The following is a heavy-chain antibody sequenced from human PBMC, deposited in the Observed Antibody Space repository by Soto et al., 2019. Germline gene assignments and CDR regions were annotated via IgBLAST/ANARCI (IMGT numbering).Heavy chain of an antibody. CDR1: GFTFSSYA. CDR2: ISGSDGSTT. J-gene: IGHJ6*02. D-gene: IGHD4-4*01. V-gene: IGHV3-23*01. Sequence: PGGSLRLSCAASGFTFSSYAMSWVRQATGKGLEWVSAISGSDGSTTNYADSVKGRFTISRDNAKNTLHLQMNSLGAEDTAVYYCASNYAFAEGYYYYGIDVWGQGTTVTVSS. CDR3: ASNYAFAEGYYYYGIDV.